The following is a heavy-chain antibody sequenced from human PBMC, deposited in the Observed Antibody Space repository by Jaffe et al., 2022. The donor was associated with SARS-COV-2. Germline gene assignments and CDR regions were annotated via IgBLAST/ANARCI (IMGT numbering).Heavy chain of an antibody. Sequence: QVQLQESGPGLVKPSETLSLTCTVSGYSISSGYYWGWIRQPPGKGLEWIGSIYESGSTYYNPSLKSRVTISVDTSKNQFSLKLSSVTAADTAVYYCARVGRGIAVSFDYWGQGTLVTVSS. CDR3: ARVGRGIAVSFDY. D-gene: IGHD6-19*01. V-gene: IGHV4-38-2*02. CDR2: IYESGST. J-gene: IGHJ4*02. CDR1: GYSISSGYY.